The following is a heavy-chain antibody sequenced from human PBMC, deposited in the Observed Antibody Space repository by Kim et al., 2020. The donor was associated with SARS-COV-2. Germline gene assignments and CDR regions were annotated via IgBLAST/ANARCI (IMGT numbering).Heavy chain of an antibody. D-gene: IGHD2-21*02. Sequence: SETLSLTCTVSGGSISSGGYYWSWIRQHPGKGLEWIGYIYYSGSTYYNPSLKSRVTISVDTSKNQFSLKLSSVTAADTAVYYCARDCGGDCYPDDWFDPWGQGTLVTVSS. CDR2: IYYSGST. V-gene: IGHV4-31*03. CDR1: GGSISSGGYY. CDR3: ARDCGGDCYPDDWFDP. J-gene: IGHJ5*02.